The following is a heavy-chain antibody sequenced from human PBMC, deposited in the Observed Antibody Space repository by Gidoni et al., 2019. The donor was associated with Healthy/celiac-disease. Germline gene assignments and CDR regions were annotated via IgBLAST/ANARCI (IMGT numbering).Heavy chain of an antibody. CDR3: TRDNEVGATTADY. J-gene: IGHJ4*02. CDR1: GFTFGDYA. V-gene: IGHV3-49*05. D-gene: IGHD1-26*01. CDR2: IRSKAYGGTT. Sequence: EVQLVESGGGLVKPGRSLRLSCTASGFTFGDYAMSWFRQAPGKGLEWVGFIRSKAYGGTTEYAASVKGRFTISRDDSKSIAYLQMNSLKTEDTAVYYCTRDNEVGATTADYWGQGTLVTVSS.